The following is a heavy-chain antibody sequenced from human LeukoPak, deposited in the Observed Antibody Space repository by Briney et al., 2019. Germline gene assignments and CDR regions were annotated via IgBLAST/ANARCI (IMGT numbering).Heavy chain of an antibody. CDR3: AKAVPKAVVTPSFDY. CDR1: GFTFSGSA. J-gene: IGHJ4*02. Sequence: GGSLRLSCAASGFTFSGSAMHWVRQASGKGLEWVGQIRSKLNNYATVYAESLKGRFTISRDDSKNTLYLQMNSLRVEDTAVYYCAKAVPKAVVTPSFDYWGQGTLVTVSS. V-gene: IGHV3-73*01. D-gene: IGHD4-23*01. CDR2: IRSKLNNYAT.